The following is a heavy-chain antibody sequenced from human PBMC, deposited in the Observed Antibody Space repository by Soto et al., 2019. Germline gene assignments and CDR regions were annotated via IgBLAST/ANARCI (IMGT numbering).Heavy chain of an antibody. CDR3: ARSRKLRFLEWLLSHGWFDP. D-gene: IGHD3-3*01. CDR2: ISAYNGTA. V-gene: IGHV1-18*01. J-gene: IGHJ5*02. Sequence: ASVKVSCKASGYTFTSYGISWVRQAPGQGLEWMGWISAYNGTANYAQKFQGRVTITADKSTSTAYMELSSLRSEDTAVYYCARSRKLRFLEWLLSHGWFDPWGQGTLVTVSS. CDR1: GYTFTSYG.